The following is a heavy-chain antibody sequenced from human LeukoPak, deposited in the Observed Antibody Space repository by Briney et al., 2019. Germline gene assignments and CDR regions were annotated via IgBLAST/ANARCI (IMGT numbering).Heavy chain of an antibody. J-gene: IGHJ4*02. V-gene: IGHV1-18*01. CDR2: ISAYNGNT. CDR3: ARAGAYGSGSYYPLGY. CDR1: GYTLTSYG. Sequence: ASVKVSCKASGYTLTSYGISWVRQAPGQGLEWMGWISAYNGNTNYAQKLQGRVTMTTDTSTSTAYMELRSLRSDDTAVYYCARAGAYGSGSYYPLGYWGQGTLVTVSS. D-gene: IGHD3-10*01.